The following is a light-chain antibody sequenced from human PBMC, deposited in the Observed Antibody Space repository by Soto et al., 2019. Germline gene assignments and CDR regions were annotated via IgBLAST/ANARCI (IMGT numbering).Light chain of an antibody. V-gene: IGKV3-11*01. J-gene: IGKJ2*01. CDR1: QSVSSY. Sequence: EIVLTQSPATLSLSPGERATLSCRASQSVSSYLAWYQQKPGQAPRLLIYDASNRATGIPARFSGSGSGTDFTLTIRSLQPDDFATYYCLQYNSLYTFGQGTKLEIK. CDR3: LQYNSLYT. CDR2: DAS.